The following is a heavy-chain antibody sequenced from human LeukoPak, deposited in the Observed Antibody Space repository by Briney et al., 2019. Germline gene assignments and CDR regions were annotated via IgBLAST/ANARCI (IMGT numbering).Heavy chain of an antibody. CDR1: GFTFSSYA. CDR2: ISYDGSNK. D-gene: IGHD3-16*02. J-gene: IGHJ4*02. Sequence: GGSLRLSCAASGFTFSSYAMHWVRQAPGKGLEWVAVISYDGSNKYYADSVKGRFTISRDNSKNTLYLQMNSLRAEDTAVYYCARDGSTHREYYDYVWGSYREFDYWGQGTLVTVSS. V-gene: IGHV3-30*04. CDR3: ARDGSTHREYYDYVWGSYREFDY.